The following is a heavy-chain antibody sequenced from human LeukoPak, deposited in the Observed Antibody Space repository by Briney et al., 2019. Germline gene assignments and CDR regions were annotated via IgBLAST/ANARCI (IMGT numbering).Heavy chain of an antibody. CDR2: IYSGGST. J-gene: IGHJ4*02. CDR3: AKVSSREFDY. CDR1: GFTVSSNY. V-gene: IGHV3-53*01. Sequence: GGSLRLSCAASGFTVSSNYMSWVRQAPGKGLEWVSVIYSGGSTYYADSVKGRFTISRDNSKNTLYLQMNSLRAGDTAVYYCAKVSSREFDYWGQGTLVSVSS. D-gene: IGHD3-10*01.